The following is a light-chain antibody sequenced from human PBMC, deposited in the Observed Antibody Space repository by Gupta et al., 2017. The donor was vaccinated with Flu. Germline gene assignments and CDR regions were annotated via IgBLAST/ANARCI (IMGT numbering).Light chain of an antibody. V-gene: IGLV3-1*01. Sequence: SYELTQPPSVSVSTGQTASITCSGDKLGDKYACWYQQKPGQSPILVIYQDTKRPSGIPERFSGSNSGNTATLTISGTQAMDEADYYCQAWDSRNAVFGGGTKLTVL. J-gene: IGLJ2*01. CDR3: QAWDSRNAV. CDR1: KLGDKY. CDR2: QDT.